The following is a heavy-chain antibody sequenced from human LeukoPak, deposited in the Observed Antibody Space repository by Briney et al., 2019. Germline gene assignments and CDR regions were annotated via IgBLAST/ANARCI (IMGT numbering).Heavy chain of an antibody. V-gene: IGHV4-59*08. D-gene: IGHD6-19*01. CDR1: GGSISSYY. CDR2: IYYTGST. CDR3: ARLASSGWSHCDY. Sequence: SETLSLTCTVSGGSISSYYWSWIRQRPGKGLEWIGYIYYTGSTNYNPSLKSRVTISVDTSKNQFSLELSSVTAADTAVYYCARLASSGWSHCDYWGQGTLVTVSS. J-gene: IGHJ4*02.